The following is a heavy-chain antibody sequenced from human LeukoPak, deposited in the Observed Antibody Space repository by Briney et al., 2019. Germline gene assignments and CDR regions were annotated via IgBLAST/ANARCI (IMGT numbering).Heavy chain of an antibody. Sequence: PGGSLRLSCTASVFTFSGSAMHWVRQASGKGREWVGRIRSKANSYATAYAASVKGRFTISRDDTKNTAYLQMNSLKTEDTAVYYCTRMEMATIGYYYMDVWGKGTTVTVSS. J-gene: IGHJ6*03. V-gene: IGHV3-73*01. D-gene: IGHD5-24*01. CDR1: VFTFSGSA. CDR3: TRMEMATIGYYYMDV. CDR2: IRSKANSYAT.